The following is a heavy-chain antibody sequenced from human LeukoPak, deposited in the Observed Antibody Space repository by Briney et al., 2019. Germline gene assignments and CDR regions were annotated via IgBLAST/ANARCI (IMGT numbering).Heavy chain of an antibody. D-gene: IGHD1-26*01. Sequence: GGSLRLSCAASGFIFSNAWMSWVRQAPGKGLEWVGRIKSKTDGGTTDYAAPVKGRFTISRDDSKNTLYLQMNSLKTEDTAVYYCTTRGGSFSIFDYWGQGTLVTVSS. V-gene: IGHV3-15*01. CDR1: GFIFSNAW. CDR3: TTRGGSFSIFDY. J-gene: IGHJ4*02. CDR2: IKSKTDGGTT.